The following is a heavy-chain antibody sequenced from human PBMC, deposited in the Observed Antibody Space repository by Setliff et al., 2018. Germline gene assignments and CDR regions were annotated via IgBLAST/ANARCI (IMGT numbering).Heavy chain of an antibody. CDR3: ARDVPIVVVPAAFYNWFDP. CDR2: IYYSGST. Sequence: SETLSLTCTVSGGSISSSSYYWGWIRQPPGKGLEWIGSIYYSGSTYYNPSLKSRVTISVDTSKNQFSLKLSSVTAADTAVYYCARDVPIVVVPAAFYNWFDPWGQGTLVTVSS. D-gene: IGHD2-2*01. J-gene: IGHJ5*02. CDR1: GGSISSSSYY. V-gene: IGHV4-39*07.